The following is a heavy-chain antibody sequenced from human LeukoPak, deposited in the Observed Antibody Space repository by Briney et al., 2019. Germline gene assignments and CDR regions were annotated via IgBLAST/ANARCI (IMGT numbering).Heavy chain of an antibody. Sequence: GGSLRLSCAASGFTFSSYWMSWVRQAPGKGLEWVANIKQDGSEKYYVDSVKGRFTISRDNAKNSLYLQMNSLRAEDTAVYYCARTITNNIVVVPAATRYYYYYYGMDVWGQGTTVTVSS. J-gene: IGHJ6*02. D-gene: IGHD2-2*01. CDR3: ARTITNNIVVVPAATRYYYYYYGMDV. V-gene: IGHV3-7*01. CDR2: IKQDGSEK. CDR1: GFTFSSYW.